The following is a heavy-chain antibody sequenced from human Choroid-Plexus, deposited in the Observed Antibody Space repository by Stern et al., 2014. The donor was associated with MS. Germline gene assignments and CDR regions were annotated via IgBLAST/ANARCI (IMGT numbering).Heavy chain of an antibody. CDR2: VSYDGSNK. J-gene: IGHJ5*02. CDR1: GFTLGSCA. Sequence: VQLVESGGGVVQPGRPLRLSCVASGFTLGSCAMHWVRQAPGKGLEWVAGVSYDGSNKYYTDSVKGRFTISRDNSQNTLYMQMSSLRPEDTAVYYCAKDRQYLTYFFDHWGQGSPVTVSS. CDR3: AKDRQYLTYFFDH. V-gene: IGHV3-30*18. D-gene: IGHD2/OR15-2a*01.